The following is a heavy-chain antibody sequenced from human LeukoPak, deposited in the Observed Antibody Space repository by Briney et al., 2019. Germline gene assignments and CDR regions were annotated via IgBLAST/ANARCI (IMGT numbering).Heavy chain of an antibody. Sequence: GGSLRLSCAASGFTVSSNYMSWVRQAPGKGLEWVSVIYSGGSTYYADSVKGRFTISRDNSKNTLYLQMNSLRAEDTAIYYCAKIWSGSLLPFRSYGMDVWGQGTTVTVSS. V-gene: IGHV3-53*01. CDR3: AKIWSGSLLPFRSYGMDV. D-gene: IGHD3-3*01. CDR1: GFTVSSNY. J-gene: IGHJ6*02. CDR2: IYSGGST.